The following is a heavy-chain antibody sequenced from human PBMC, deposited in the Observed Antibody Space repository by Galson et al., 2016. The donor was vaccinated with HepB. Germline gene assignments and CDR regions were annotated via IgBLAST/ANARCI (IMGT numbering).Heavy chain of an antibody. J-gene: IGHJ4*02. CDR2: IYSGGTT. V-gene: IGHV3-53*01. CDR3: ASSYCTGGSCYFDD. CDR1: GFPVTDNY. Sequence: SLRLSCAVSGFPVTDNYMSWVRQAPGKGLEWLSVIYSGGTTNYADSLKGRFTISRDNSKNTVYLHISSLRVEDTAVYYCASSYCTGGSCYFDDWGQGTLHTVSS. D-gene: IGHD2-15*01.